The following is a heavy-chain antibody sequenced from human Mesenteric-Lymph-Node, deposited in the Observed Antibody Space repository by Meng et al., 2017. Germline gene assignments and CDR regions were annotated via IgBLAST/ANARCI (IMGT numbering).Heavy chain of an antibody. CDR2: IIPIFGTA. V-gene: IGHV1-69*13. D-gene: IGHD2-15*01. J-gene: IGHJ4*02. CDR1: GGTFSSYA. Sequence: SVKVSCKASGGTFSSYAISWVRQAPGQGLEGMGGIIPIFGTANYAQKFQGRVTITADEYTSTAYMELSSLRSEDTAVYYCAICSGGSCYYFDYWGQGTLVTVSS. CDR3: AICSGGSCYYFDY.